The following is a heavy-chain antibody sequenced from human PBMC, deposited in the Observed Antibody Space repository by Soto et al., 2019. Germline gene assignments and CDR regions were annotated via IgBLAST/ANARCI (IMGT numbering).Heavy chain of an antibody. CDR2: MNPNSGNT. V-gene: IGHV1-8*01. CDR1: GYTFTSYD. D-gene: IGHD4-17*01. CDR3: ARDYGDYSTTTEGYDY. J-gene: IGHJ4*02. Sequence: QVPLVQSGAEVKKPGASVKVSCKASGYTFTSYDINWVRQATGQGLEWMGWMNPNSGNTGYAQKFQGRVTMTRNTSISTAYMELSSLRSEATAVYYCARDYGDYSTTTEGYDYWGQGTLVTVSS.